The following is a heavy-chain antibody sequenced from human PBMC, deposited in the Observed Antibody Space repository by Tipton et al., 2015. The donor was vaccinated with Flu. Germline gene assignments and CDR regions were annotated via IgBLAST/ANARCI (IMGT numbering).Heavy chain of an antibody. D-gene: IGHD3-10*02. J-gene: IGHJ4*02. CDR3: ASGTRRISMSDY. CDR2: IYSGGST. Sequence: GSLRLSCAASGFTFSSHAMHWVRQAPGKGLEWVSVIYSGGSTYYADSVKGRFTISRDNSKNTLYLQMNSLRAEDTAVYYCASGTRRISMSDYWGQGTLVTVSS. V-gene: IGHV3-NL1*01. CDR1: GFTFSSHA.